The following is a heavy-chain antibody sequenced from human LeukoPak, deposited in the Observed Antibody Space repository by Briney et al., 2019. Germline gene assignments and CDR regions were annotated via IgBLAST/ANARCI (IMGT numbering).Heavy chain of an antibody. CDR2: ISYDGSNK. CDR1: GFTFSSYA. V-gene: IGHV3-30*04. D-gene: IGHD2-2*01. Sequence: PGGSLRLSCAASGFTFSSYAMHWVRQALGKGLEWVAVISYDGSNKYYADSVKGRFTISRDNSKNTLYLQMNSLRAEDTAVYYCARDIIVVVPAAISSSWYIDYWGQGTLVTVSS. J-gene: IGHJ4*02. CDR3: ARDIIVVVPAAISSSWYIDY.